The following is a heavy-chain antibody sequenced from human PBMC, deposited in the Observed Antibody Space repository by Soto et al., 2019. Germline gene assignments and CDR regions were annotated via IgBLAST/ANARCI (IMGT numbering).Heavy chain of an antibody. J-gene: IGHJ4*02. V-gene: IGHV4-59*02. Sequence: SETLSLTCSVSGASVINDFWCWIRQAPGTGLECIGYIYHTGSSNYNPSLKSRVTMSVDTSKNQFSLKLTSVTAADTAVYYCARDKITGLFDYWGQGTLVTVPQ. CDR3: ARDKITGLFDY. D-gene: IGHD2-8*02. CDR1: GASVINDF. CDR2: IYHTGSS.